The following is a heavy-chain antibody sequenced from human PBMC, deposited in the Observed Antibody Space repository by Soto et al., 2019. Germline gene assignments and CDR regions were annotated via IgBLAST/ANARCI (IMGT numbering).Heavy chain of an antibody. Sequence: SETLSLTCAVYGGSFSGYYWSWIRQPPGKGLEWIGEINHSGSTNYNPSLKSRVTISVDTSKNQFSLKLSSVTAADTAVYYCASSISGRGYYFEYWGQGTLVTVSS. V-gene: IGHV4-34*01. CDR2: INHSGST. J-gene: IGHJ4*02. D-gene: IGHD6-19*01. CDR1: GGSFSGYY. CDR3: ASSISGRGYYFEY.